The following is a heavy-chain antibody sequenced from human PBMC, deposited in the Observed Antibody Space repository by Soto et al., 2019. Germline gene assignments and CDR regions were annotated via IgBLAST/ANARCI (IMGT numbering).Heavy chain of an antibody. Sequence: QVQLVQSGAEVKKPGASVKVSCKASGYTFTSYAMHWVRQAPGQRLEWMGWINAGNGNTKYSQKFQGRVTITRDTSASTDYMELSSLRSEDTAVYYCARVVGGRDDAFDIWGQGTMVTVSS. CDR2: INAGNGNT. CDR3: ARVVGGRDDAFDI. CDR1: GYTFTSYA. D-gene: IGHD3-16*01. V-gene: IGHV1-3*01. J-gene: IGHJ3*02.